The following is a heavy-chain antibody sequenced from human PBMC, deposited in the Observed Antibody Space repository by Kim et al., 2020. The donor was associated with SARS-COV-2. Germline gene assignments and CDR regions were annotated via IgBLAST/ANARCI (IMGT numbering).Heavy chain of an antibody. J-gene: IGHJ4*02. Sequence: SETLSLTCNVSGGSFSSSGYYWTWIRQTPGKGLEWIGSISSSGSTYYSPSLRSRITISVDTSKSQFSLRLSSVTAADTAIYYCARRGAVAGNPLFDYWGQGSLVSVSS. V-gene: IGHV4-39*01. CDR3: ARRGAVAGNPLFDY. CDR1: GGSFSSSGYY. CDR2: ISSSGST. D-gene: IGHD6-19*01.